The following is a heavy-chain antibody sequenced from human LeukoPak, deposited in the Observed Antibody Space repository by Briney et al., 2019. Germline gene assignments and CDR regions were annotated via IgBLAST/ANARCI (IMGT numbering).Heavy chain of an antibody. CDR3: ASVQGLSQDQGFDP. D-gene: IGHD3-16*02. V-gene: IGHV4-4*02. CDR2: TYRTGST. CDR1: GGSISSNNW. Sequence: PSGTLSLTCAVSGGSISSNNWWTWVRQPPGKGLEWIGETYRTGSTNYNPSLKSRVTISVDKSKNQFSLKLSSVTAADTAVYYCASVQGLSQDQGFDPWGQGTLVTVSS. J-gene: IGHJ5*02.